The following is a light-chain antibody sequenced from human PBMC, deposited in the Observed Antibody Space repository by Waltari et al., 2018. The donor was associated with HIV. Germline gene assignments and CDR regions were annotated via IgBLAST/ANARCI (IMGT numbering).Light chain of an antibody. V-gene: IGLV1-44*01. J-gene: IGLJ1*01. Sequence: QSVLTQPASASGTPGQRVTIPCSGSTSNIGTNNVNWYQQFPGAAPKLLIYSSHQRPSGVPDRFSGSKSDTSASLAISGLQSEDEGDYYCATWDDSLNGYVFGPGTKVTVL. CDR3: ATWDDSLNGYV. CDR1: TSNIGTNN. CDR2: SSH.